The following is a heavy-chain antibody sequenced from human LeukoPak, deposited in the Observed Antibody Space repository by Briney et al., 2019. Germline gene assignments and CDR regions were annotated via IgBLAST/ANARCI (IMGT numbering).Heavy chain of an antibody. CDR3: AKDSNRGVWGSYRSYDY. Sequence: GGSLRLSCAASGFTFSSYDMNWVRQAPRKGLEWVSAISGSGANTYDADSVKGRFTISRDNSKNTLYLQMNSLRAEDTAVYYCAKDSNRGVWGSYRSYDYWGQGTLVTVSS. CDR1: GFTFSSYD. CDR2: ISGSGANT. D-gene: IGHD3-16*01. V-gene: IGHV3-23*01. J-gene: IGHJ4*02.